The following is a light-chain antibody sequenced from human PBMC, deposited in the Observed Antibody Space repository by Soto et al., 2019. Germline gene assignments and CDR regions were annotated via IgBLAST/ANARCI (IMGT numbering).Light chain of an antibody. V-gene: IGKV3-20*01. CDR3: QQYGSSSWT. Sequence: EIVLTQSPGTLSLSPGERATLSCRASQSVSSIYLAWYQHKPGQAPRLLIYGASSRATGIPDRFSGSGSGTDFTLTISRVEPEDFAVYYCQQYGSSSWTFGRGTTVEIK. CDR2: GAS. CDR1: QSVSSIY. J-gene: IGKJ1*01.